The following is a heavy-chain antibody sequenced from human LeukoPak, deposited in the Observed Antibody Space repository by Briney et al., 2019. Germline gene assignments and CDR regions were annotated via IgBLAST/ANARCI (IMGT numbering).Heavy chain of an antibody. CDR3: ARAHGDAFDY. CDR2: ISSSSSYT. D-gene: IGHD4-17*01. Sequence: GGSLRLSCAASGFTFSSYSMNWVRQAPGKGLEWVSSISSSSSYTYYADSVKGRFTISRDNAKNSLYLQMNSLRAEDTAVYYCARAHGDAFDYWGQGTLVTVSS. V-gene: IGHV3-21*01. J-gene: IGHJ4*02. CDR1: GFTFSSYS.